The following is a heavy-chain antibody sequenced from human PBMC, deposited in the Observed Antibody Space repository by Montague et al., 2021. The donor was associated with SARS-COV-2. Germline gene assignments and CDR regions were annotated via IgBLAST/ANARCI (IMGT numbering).Heavy chain of an antibody. D-gene: IGHD2-2*01. V-gene: IGHV4-34*01. CDR2: INHSGST. J-gene: IGHJ6*02. CDR3: ARVRRTQLLFGTLYYGTDV. CDR1: GGSFSGYY. Sequence: SETLSLTCAVYGGSFSGYYWSWIRQPPGKGLEWIGEINHSGSTNYNPSLKSRVTISVDTSKNQFSLKLSSVTAADTAVYYCARVRRTQLLFGTLYYGTDVWGQGTTVTVSS.